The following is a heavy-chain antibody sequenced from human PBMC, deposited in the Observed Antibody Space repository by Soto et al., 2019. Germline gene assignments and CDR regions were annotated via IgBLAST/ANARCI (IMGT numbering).Heavy chain of an antibody. Sequence: EASVKVSCKASGYTFTSYGISCVRQAPGQGLEWMGWISAYNGNTNYAQKLQGRVTMTTDTSTSTAYMELRSLRSDDTAVYYCAREATFEGYVAFDIWGQGTMVTVSS. CDR3: AREATFEGYVAFDI. V-gene: IGHV1-18*04. J-gene: IGHJ3*02. D-gene: IGHD1-26*01. CDR2: ISAYNGNT. CDR1: GYTFTSYG.